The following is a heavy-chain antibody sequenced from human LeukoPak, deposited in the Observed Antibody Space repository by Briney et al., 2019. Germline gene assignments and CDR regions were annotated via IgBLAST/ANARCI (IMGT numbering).Heavy chain of an antibody. J-gene: IGHJ5*02. CDR2: IIPMLGIA. CDR3: ATPTKEAP. CDR1: GGTFSSYT. V-gene: IGHV1-69*02. Sequence: SMKVSCKASGGTFSSYTISWVRQAPGQGLEWMGRIIPMLGIANYAQKFQGRVTITADKSTSTAYMELSSLRSEDTAVYYCATPTKEAPWGQGTLVTVSS.